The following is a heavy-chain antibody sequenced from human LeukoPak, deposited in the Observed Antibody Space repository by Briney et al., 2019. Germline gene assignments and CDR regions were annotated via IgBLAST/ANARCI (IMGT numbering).Heavy chain of an antibody. CDR3: ASYCSGGSCYSGGAFDI. CDR1: GGSISSGGYY. V-gene: IGHV4-30-2*01. D-gene: IGHD2-15*01. CDR2: IYHSGST. Sequence: SQTLSLTCTVSGGSISSGGYYWSWIRQPPGKGLEWIGYIYHSGSTYYNPSLKSRVTISVDRSKNQFSLKLSSVTAADTAVYYCASYCSGGSCYSGGAFDIWGQGTMVTVSS. J-gene: IGHJ3*02.